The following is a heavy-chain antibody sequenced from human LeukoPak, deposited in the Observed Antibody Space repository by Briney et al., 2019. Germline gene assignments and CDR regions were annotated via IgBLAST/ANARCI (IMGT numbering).Heavy chain of an antibody. CDR2: ISGSGGST. CDR3: AKGRFDWFDP. D-gene: IGHD3-3*01. J-gene: IGHJ5*02. CDR1: GFTFSSYA. Sequence: GGSLRLSCAASGFTFSSYAMSWVRQAPGKGLEWVSAISGSGGSTYYADSVKGRFTISRDNSKNTLYLQTNSLRAEDTALYYCAKGRFDWFDPWGQGTLVTVSS. V-gene: IGHV3-23*01.